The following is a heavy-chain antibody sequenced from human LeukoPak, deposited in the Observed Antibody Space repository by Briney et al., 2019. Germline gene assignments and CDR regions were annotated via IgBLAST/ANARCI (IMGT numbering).Heavy chain of an antibody. CDR3: AKEGEGYSSSWYRFDY. V-gene: IGHV3-23*01. CDR1: GFTFSSYA. Sequence: AGGSLRLSCAASGFTFSSYAMSWVRQAPGKGLEWVSAISGSGGSTYYADSVKGRFTISRDNSKNSLYLQMNSLRTEDTALYYCAKEGEGYSSSWYRFDYWGQGTLVTVSS. D-gene: IGHD6-13*01. J-gene: IGHJ4*02. CDR2: ISGSGGST.